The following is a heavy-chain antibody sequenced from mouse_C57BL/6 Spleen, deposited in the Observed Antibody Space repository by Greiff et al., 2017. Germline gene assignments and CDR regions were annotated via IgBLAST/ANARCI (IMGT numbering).Heavy chain of an antibody. V-gene: IGHV1-80*01. J-gene: IGHJ2*01. CDR2: IYPGVGDT. CDR3: ARGGGNSPFDY. Sequence: QVHVKQSGAELVKPGASVKISCKASGYAFSSYWMNWVKQRPGKGLGWIGQIYPGVGDTNYNGKFKGKATLTADKSSSTAYMQLSSLTSEDFAVYFCARGGGNSPFDYWGQGTTLTVSS. CDR1: GYAFSSYW. D-gene: IGHD2-1*01.